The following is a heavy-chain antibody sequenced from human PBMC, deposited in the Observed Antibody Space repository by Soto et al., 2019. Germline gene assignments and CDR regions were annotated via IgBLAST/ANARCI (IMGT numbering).Heavy chain of an antibody. V-gene: IGHV1-18*01. CDR3: ARGRVPAAMKRSRARREMDV. CDR1: GYTFTSYG. Sequence: ASVKVSCKASGYTFTSYGISWVRQAPGQGLEWMGWISPYSGNTNYAQKFQGRVTMTTNTSISTAYMELSSLRSEDTAVYYCARGRVPAAMKRSRARREMDVWGKGTTVTVSS. J-gene: IGHJ6*04. D-gene: IGHD2-2*01. CDR2: ISPYSGNT.